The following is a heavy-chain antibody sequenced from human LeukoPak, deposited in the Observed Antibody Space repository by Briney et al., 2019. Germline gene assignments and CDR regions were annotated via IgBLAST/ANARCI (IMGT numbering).Heavy chain of an antibody. CDR1: GFTFSSYA. CDR2: ISGSGGST. CDR3: AKERITMIVVVITREHYDY. D-gene: IGHD3-22*01. J-gene: IGHJ4*02. V-gene: IGHV3-23*01. Sequence: GGSLRLSCAASGFTFSSYAMSWVRQAPGKGLEWVSAISGSGGSTYYADSVKGRFTISRDNSKNTLYLQMNSLRAEDTAVSYCAKERITMIVVVITREHYDYWGQGTLVTVSS.